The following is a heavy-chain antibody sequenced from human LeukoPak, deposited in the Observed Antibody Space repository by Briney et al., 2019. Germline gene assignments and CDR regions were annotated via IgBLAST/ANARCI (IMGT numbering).Heavy chain of an antibody. J-gene: IGHJ6*03. Sequence: GGSLRLSCAASGFTFSDAWMHWVRQAPGKGLEWVGGIKSKCGYGTKEYAARGKGIFTSSKEESEKQMYIAMSSLKTDDTAVYYCTTTSASIRTFDMDVSGKGTTVTVSS. CDR2: IKSKCGYGTK. CDR1: GFTFSDAW. CDR3: TTTSASIRTFDMDV. V-gene: IGHV3-15*01. D-gene: IGHD5-24*01.